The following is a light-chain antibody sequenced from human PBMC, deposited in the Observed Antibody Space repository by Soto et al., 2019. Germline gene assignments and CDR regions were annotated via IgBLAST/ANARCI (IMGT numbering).Light chain of an antibody. CDR1: QSVGSNY. CDR2: GTS. J-gene: IGKJ3*01. Sequence: EIVLTQSPGTLSLSPGERATLSCRARQSVGSNYLAWYQQKPGQAPRLLIYGTSSRATGTPDRFSGSGSGTDFTLTISGLEPEDFAVYYCQHYDRSFTFGPGTKVDIK. CDR3: QHYDRSFT. V-gene: IGKV3-20*01.